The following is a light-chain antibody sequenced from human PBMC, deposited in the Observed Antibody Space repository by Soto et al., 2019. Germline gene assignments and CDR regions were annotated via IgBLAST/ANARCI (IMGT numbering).Light chain of an antibody. CDR3: KQDGGSPIT. CDR2: GAS. CDR1: QSVTTR. Sequence: SGLTQSPGTLSLSPGERVTLSCRSIQSVTTRLARYQHKPGQAPTLLMSGASNRASGVPVRFSGSGSGTDFTLNITRLEPEDFALYYCKQDGGSPITFGLGTRLEI. J-gene: IGKJ5*01. V-gene: IGKV3-20*01.